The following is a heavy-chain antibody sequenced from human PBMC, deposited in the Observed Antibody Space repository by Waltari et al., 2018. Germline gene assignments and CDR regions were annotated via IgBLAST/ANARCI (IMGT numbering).Heavy chain of an antibody. D-gene: IGHD6-19*01. CDR1: GGSISSSSYY. Sequence: QLQLQESGPGLVKPSETLSLTCTVSGGSISSSSYYWGWIRQPPGKGLEWIGSIYYSGSTYQNPSLKSRVTISVDTSKNHFSLNLRSVTAADTAVYYCARLDRQAVAGTPDCYWGQGTLVTVSS. CDR2: IYYSGST. CDR3: ARLDRQAVAGTPDCY. V-gene: IGHV4-39*01. J-gene: IGHJ4*02.